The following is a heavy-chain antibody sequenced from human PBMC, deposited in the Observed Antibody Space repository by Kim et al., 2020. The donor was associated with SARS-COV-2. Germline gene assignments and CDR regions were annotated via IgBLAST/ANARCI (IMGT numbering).Heavy chain of an antibody. CDR3: ARSGPSSGYVRRSFDY. CDR2: INAGNGNT. J-gene: IGHJ4*02. D-gene: IGHD3-22*01. Sequence: ASVKVSCKASGYTFTSYAMHWVRQAPGQRLEWMGWINAGNGNTKYSQKFQGRVTITRDTSASTAYMELSSLRSEDTAVYYCARSGPSSGYVRRSFDYWGQGTLVTVSS. V-gene: IGHV1-3*01. CDR1: GYTFTSYA.